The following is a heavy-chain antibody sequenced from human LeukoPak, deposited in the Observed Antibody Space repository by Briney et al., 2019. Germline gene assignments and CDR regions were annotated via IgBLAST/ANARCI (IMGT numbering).Heavy chain of an antibody. CDR2: INAGDGNT. J-gene: IGHJ4*02. V-gene: IGHV1-3*01. Sequence: ASVKVSCKASGGTFSSYAIHWVRQAPGQTLEWMGWINAGDGNTKYSQNFQGRVTITRDTSATTAYMELSSLRSEDTAVYYCSRDPLSGYHDYWGQGTLVTVSS. CDR3: SRDPLSGYHDY. CDR1: GGTFSSYA. D-gene: IGHD3-22*01.